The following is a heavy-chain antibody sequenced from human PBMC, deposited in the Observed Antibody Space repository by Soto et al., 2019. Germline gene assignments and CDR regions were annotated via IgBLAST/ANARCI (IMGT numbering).Heavy chain of an antibody. V-gene: IGHV1-18*01. J-gene: IGHJ6*01. CDR1: GYTFTSYG. CDR3: ARDEGYCSGGSCNYFDYYSMYV. Sequence: QVQLVQSGAEVKKPGASVNVSCKASGYTFTSYGISWVRQAPGHGLEWVEWISAYNGNTNYAQKLQGRVTVTTDTYASTAYMELRSLRSDDTAVYYFARDEGYCSGGSCNYFDYYSMYVWGQCTTVTVSS. CDR2: ISAYNGNT. D-gene: IGHD2-15*01.